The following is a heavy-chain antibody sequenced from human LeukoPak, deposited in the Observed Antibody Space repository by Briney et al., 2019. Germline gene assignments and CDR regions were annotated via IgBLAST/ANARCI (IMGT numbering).Heavy chain of an antibody. CDR1: GGTFSSYA. CDR2: IIPIFGTA. J-gene: IGHJ4*02. Sequence: SVKVSCKASGGTFSSYAISWVRQAPGQGLEWMGGIIPIFGTANYAQKFQGRVTITTDESTSTAYMELSSLRSEDTAVYYCVRGGLYDYVWGSYDYWGQGTLVTVSS. V-gene: IGHV1-69*05. CDR3: VRGGLYDYVWGSYDY. D-gene: IGHD3-16*01.